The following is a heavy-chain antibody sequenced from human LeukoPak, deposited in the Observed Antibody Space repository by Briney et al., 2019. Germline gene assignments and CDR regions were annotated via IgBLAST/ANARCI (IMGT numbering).Heavy chain of an antibody. V-gene: IGHV1-2*02. D-gene: IGHD3-22*01. CDR3: ARQNYYDSSGYYYDLTFDY. J-gene: IGHJ4*02. CDR1: GYTFTGYY. CDR2: INPNSGGT. Sequence: ASVKVSCKASGYTFTGYYMHWVRQAPGQGLEWMGWINPNSGGTNYAQKFQGRVTMTRDTSISTAYMELSRLRSDETAVYYCARQNYYDSSGYYYDLTFDYWGQGTLVTVSS.